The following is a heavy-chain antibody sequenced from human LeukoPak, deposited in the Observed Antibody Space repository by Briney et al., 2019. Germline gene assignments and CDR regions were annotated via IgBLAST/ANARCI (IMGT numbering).Heavy chain of an antibody. J-gene: IGHJ3*02. Sequence: PSETLSLTCTVSGGSIRSHYWSWIRQPPGKKLEWIAYIYYSGITNYNPSLKSRVTISVDTSKNQFSLKLSSVTAADTAVYYCARDASSGWYGRNNFDIWGQGTMVTVSS. CDR1: GGSIRSHY. D-gene: IGHD6-19*01. V-gene: IGHV4-59*11. CDR3: ARDASSGWYGRNNFDI. CDR2: IYYSGIT.